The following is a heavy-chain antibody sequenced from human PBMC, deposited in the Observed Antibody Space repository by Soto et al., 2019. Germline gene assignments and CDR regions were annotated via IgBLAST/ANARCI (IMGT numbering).Heavy chain of an antibody. CDR1: GNTFSYRY. Sequence: QMQLVQSGAEETKTGSSVTVSCQALGNTFSYRYLHWVRQAPGQALEWMGWIAPFSGDVHYAQKFQERVTLTRDRSINTAYMRMSSLRSEDTAIYFCASGGAGSGPFTWELPDHWGQGTLVTVSS. CDR3: ASGGAGSGPFTWELPDH. D-gene: IGHD1-26*01. V-gene: IGHV1-45*02. CDR2: IAPFSGDV. J-gene: IGHJ4*02.